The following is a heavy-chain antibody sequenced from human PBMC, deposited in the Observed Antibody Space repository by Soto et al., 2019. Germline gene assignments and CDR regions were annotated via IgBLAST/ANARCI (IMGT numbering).Heavy chain of an antibody. D-gene: IGHD2-21*02. J-gene: IGHJ4*02. CDR2: ISSNGGST. V-gene: IGHV3-64D*08. CDR1: GFTFSSYA. CDR3: VNQYCGGDCYGDY. Sequence: GGSLRLSCSASGFTFSSYAMHWVRQAPGKGLEYVSAISSNGGSTYYADSVKGRFTISRDNSKNTLYLQMSSLRAEDTAVYYCVNQYCGGDCYGDYWGQGTLVTVSS.